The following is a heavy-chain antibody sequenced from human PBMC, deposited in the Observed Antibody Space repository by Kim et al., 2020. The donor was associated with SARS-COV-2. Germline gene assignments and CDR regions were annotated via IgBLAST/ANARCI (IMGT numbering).Heavy chain of an antibody. Sequence: PAIKSQVTISVDTSKNQYSLKLSSVTAADTAVYCCARGIEYYDSSPQIRGYFDYWGQGTLVTVSS. D-gene: IGHD3-22*01. CDR3: ARGIEYYDSSPQIRGYFDY. J-gene: IGHJ4*02. V-gene: IGHV4-34*01.